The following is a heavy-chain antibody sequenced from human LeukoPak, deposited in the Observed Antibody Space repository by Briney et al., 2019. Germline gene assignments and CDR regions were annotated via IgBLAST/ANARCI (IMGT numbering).Heavy chain of an antibody. J-gene: IGHJ4*02. D-gene: IGHD6-13*01. CDR1: GFTFSSYE. Sequence: GGFLRLSCAASGFTFSSYEMNWVRQAPGKGLEWVSYISSSGSTIYYADSVKGRFTISRDNAKNSLYLQMNSLRAEDTAVYYCASIIAAAGIDYWGQGTLVTVSS. V-gene: IGHV3-48*03. CDR2: ISSSGSTI. CDR3: ASIIAAAGIDY.